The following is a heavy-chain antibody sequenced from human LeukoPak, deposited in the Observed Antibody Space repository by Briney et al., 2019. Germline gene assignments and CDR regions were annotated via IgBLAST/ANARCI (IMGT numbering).Heavy chain of an antibody. Sequence: ASVKVSCKASGYTSTSSYMHWVRQAPGQGLEWMGIINPSGDFTTYAQEFQGRLTMTRDTSTSTVYMELRSLRSEDMAVYYCASTSRMHLSDYWGQGTRVTVSS. D-gene: IGHD2-15*01. V-gene: IGHV1-46*01. J-gene: IGHJ4*02. CDR1: GYTSTSSY. CDR2: INPSGDFT. CDR3: ASTSRMHLSDY.